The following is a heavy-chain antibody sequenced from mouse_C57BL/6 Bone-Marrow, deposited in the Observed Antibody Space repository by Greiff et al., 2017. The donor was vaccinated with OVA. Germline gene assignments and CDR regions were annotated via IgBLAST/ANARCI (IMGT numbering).Heavy chain of an antibody. CDR2: IDPENGDT. J-gene: IGHJ3*01. CDR1: GFNIKDDY. D-gene: IGHD1-1*01. CDR3: AREDYGSRAWFAY. V-gene: IGHV14-4*01. Sequence: EVQLQQSGAELVRPGASVKLSCTASGFNIKDDYMHWVKQRPEQGLEWIGWIDPENGDTEYASKFQGKATITADTSSNTAYLQLSSLTSEDSAVYFCAREDYGSRAWFAYWGQGTLVSVSA.